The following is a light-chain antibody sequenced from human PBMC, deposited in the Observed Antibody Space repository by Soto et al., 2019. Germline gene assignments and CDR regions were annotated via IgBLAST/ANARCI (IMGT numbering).Light chain of an antibody. CDR3: QQRSDWLWS. CDR1: QSVSSF. V-gene: IGKV3-11*01. J-gene: IGKJ1*01. Sequence: EIVLTQSPGTLSLTPGDRATLSCRASQSVSSFLAWYQQKPGQAPRLLIYDASNRATGIPARFSGSGSGTDFTLTISSLEPEDFAVYYCQQRSDWLWSFGQGTKVAIK. CDR2: DAS.